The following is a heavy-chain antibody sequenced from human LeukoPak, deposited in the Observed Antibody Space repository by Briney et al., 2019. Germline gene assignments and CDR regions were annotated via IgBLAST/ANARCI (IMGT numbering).Heavy chain of an antibody. D-gene: IGHD1-20*01. V-gene: IGHV3-30*03. Sequence: RGSLRLSCVASGFTFSDYGMLWVRQPPGKGLEWVAVISYDGRNEHYADSVKGRFTISRDNSKNTLYLQMNSLRAEDTAVYYCARDSIYNWGGTLDYWGQGTLVTVSS. CDR2: ISYDGRNE. CDR3: ARDSIYNWGGTLDY. J-gene: IGHJ4*02. CDR1: GFTFSDYG.